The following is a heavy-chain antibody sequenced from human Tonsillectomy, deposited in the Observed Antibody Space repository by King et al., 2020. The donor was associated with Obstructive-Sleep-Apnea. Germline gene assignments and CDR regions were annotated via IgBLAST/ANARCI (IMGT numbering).Heavy chain of an antibody. D-gene: IGHD3-3*01. V-gene: IGHV3-23*04. J-gene: IGHJ4*02. Sequence: VQLVESGGGLIQPGGSLRLSCAASGFTFSSYAMSWVRQAPGKGLEWVSAISASGGGTYYADSVKGRFTISRDNSKNTLNLQMNSLRAEDTAVYYCAKRLRFLEWLSFDYWGQGTLVTVSS. CDR2: ISASGGGT. CDR1: GFTFSSYA. CDR3: AKRLRFLEWLSFDY.